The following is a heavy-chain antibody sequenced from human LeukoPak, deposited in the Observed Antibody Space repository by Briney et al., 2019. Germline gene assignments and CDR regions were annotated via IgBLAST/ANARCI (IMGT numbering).Heavy chain of an antibody. CDR2: INPNSGGT. CDR3: ARVQEGAPLFDY. Sequence: ASVKVSCKASGYTFTGYYMHWVRQAPGQGLEWMGWINPNSGGTNYAQKFQGRVTMTRDTSISTAYMELSSLRSEDTAVYYCARVQEGAPLFDYWGQGTLVTVFS. V-gene: IGHV1-2*02. CDR1: GYTFTGYY. J-gene: IGHJ4*02. D-gene: IGHD3-16*01.